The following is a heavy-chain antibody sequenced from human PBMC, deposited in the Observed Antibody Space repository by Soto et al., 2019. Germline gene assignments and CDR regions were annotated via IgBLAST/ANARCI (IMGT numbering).Heavy chain of an antibody. CDR3: ARPSYHHTTPAFDY. Sequence: SVKVSCKASGGTFSSYTISWVRQAPGQGLEWMGRVIPILGIANYAQKFQGRVTITGDKSTSTAYLDLRSLRSDDTAVYYCARPSYHHTTPAFDYWGQGALVTVSS. CDR2: VIPILGIA. J-gene: IGHJ4*02. CDR1: GGTFSSYT. D-gene: IGHD1-1*01. V-gene: IGHV1-69*02.